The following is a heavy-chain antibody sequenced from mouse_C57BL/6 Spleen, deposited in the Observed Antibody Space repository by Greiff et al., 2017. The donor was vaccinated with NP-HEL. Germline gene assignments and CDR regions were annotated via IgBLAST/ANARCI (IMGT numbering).Heavy chain of an antibody. D-gene: IGHD1-1*01. CDR1: GYSFTGYY. Sequence: DVQLQESGPELVKPGASVKISCKASGYSFTGYYMNWVKQSPEKSLEWIGEINPSTGGTTYNQKFKAKATLTVDKSSSTAYMQLKSLTSEDSAVYYCAREKIDYYGSSYDYWGQGTTLTVSS. V-gene: IGHV1-42*01. CDR2: INPSTGGT. CDR3: AREKIDYYGSSYDY. J-gene: IGHJ2*01.